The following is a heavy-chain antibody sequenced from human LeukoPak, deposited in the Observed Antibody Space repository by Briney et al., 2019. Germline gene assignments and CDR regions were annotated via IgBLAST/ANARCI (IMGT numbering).Heavy chain of an antibody. V-gene: IGHV1-24*01. CDR1: GYTLTELS. J-gene: IGHJ4*02. Sequence: ASVKVSCKVSGYTLTELSMHWVRQAPGKGPEWMGGLDPEDGETIYAQKFQGRVTLTEDTSTDTAYMELSSLRSEDTAVYYCATEDTAMISFDYWGQGTLVTVSS. CDR2: LDPEDGET. CDR3: ATEDTAMISFDY. D-gene: IGHD5-18*01.